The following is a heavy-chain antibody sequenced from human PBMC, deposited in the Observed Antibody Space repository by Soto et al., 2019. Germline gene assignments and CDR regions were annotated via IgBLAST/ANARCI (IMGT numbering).Heavy chain of an antibody. D-gene: IGHD6-19*01. CDR1: GYTFTSYA. CDR3: ARDRQQLIAVAGSNWYFDL. Sequence: QVQLVQSGAEVKKPGASVKVSCKASGYTFTSYAMHWVRQAPGQRLEWMGWINAGNGNTKYSQKFQGRVTITRDTAASTDYMELSSLRSEDTAVYYCARDRQQLIAVAGSNWYFDLWGRGTLVTVSS. CDR2: INAGNGNT. V-gene: IGHV1-3*01. J-gene: IGHJ2*01.